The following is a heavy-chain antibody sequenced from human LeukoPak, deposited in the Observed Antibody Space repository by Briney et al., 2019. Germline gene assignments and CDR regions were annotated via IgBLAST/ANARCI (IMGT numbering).Heavy chain of an antibody. CDR2: IYSGGTT. V-gene: IGHV3-53*01. CDR3: ATRAGSYGYYFDC. D-gene: IGHD3-10*01. Sequence: GGSLRLSCAASGFTVSSNYMSWVRQAPGKGLEWVSFIYSGGTTYYADSVKGRFTISRDNSKNTLYLQVNSLRAEDTAVYYCATRAGSYGYYFDCWGQGTLVTVSS. J-gene: IGHJ4*02. CDR1: GFTVSSNY.